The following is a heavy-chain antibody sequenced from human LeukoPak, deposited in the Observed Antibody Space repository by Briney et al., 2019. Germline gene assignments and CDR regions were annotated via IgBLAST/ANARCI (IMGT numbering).Heavy chain of an antibody. V-gene: IGHV1-2*02. D-gene: IGHD5-24*01. CDR2: INPNSGGT. CDR1: GYTFTSYG. CDR3: ASLATTINPEDY. J-gene: IGHJ4*02. Sequence: RASVKVSCKASGYTFTSYGISWVRQAPGQGLEWMGWINPNSGGTNYAQKFQGRVTMTRDTSISTAYMELSRLRSDDTAVYYCASLATTINPEDYWGQGTLVTVSS.